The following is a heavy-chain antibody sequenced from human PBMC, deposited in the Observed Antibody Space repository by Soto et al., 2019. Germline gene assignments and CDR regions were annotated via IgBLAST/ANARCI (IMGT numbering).Heavy chain of an antibody. CDR3: ARDRLITMIVVAPPDAFDI. J-gene: IGHJ3*02. CDR1: GFTFSSYS. Sequence: EVQLVESGGGLVKPGGSLRLSCAASGFTFSSYSMNWVRQAPGKGLEWVSSISSGSTYIYHADSMKGRFTISRDNAKNSLYLQTNSLGVEDPAVYYCARDRLITMIVVAPPDAFDIWGQGTMVTVSS. D-gene: IGHD3-22*01. CDR2: ISSGSTYI. V-gene: IGHV3-21*01.